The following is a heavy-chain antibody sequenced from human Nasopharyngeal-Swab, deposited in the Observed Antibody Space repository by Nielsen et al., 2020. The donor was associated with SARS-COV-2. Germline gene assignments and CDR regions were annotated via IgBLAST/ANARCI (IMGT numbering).Heavy chain of an antibody. CDR2: IDPSDSYT. CDR3: ARQIRFSEWLPYHYYYMDV. Sequence: GESLKISCKGSGYSFTSYWISWVRQMPGKGLEWMGRIDPSDSYTNYSPSFQGHVTISADKSISTAYLQWSSLKASDTAMYYCARQIRFSEWLPYHYYYMDVWGKGTTVTVSS. CDR1: GYSFTSYW. J-gene: IGHJ6*03. V-gene: IGHV5-10-1*01. D-gene: IGHD3-3*01.